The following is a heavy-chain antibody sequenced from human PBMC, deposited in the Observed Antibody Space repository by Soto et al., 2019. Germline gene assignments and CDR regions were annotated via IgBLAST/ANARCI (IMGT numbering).Heavy chain of an antibody. CDR2: ISYDGSNK. V-gene: IGHV3-30-3*01. J-gene: IGHJ5*02. CDR1: GFTFSSYA. Sequence: GGSLRLSCVASGFTFSSYAMHWVRQAPGKGLEWVAVISYDGSNKYYADSVKGRFTISRDNSKNTLYLQMNSLRAEDTAVYYCARDLDLPAYYYDSSGSYWFDPWGQGTLVTVS. D-gene: IGHD3-22*01. CDR3: ARDLDLPAYYYDSSGSYWFDP.